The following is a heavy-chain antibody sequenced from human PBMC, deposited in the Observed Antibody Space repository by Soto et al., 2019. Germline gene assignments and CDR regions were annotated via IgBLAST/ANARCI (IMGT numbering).Heavy chain of an antibody. CDR3: ARRDCSSSSCYLQYYYGMDV. J-gene: IGHJ6*02. CDR2: IDPSDSYI. V-gene: IGHV5-10-1*01. Sequence: PGESLKISCKGSGYSVSNHWIIWVRQMPGKGLEWMGNIDPSDSYIKYSPSFQGHVTISADKSISTAYLQWSSLEASDTAVYFCARRDCSSSSCYLQYYYGMDVWGQGTTVTV. CDR1: GYSVSNHW. D-gene: IGHD2-15*01.